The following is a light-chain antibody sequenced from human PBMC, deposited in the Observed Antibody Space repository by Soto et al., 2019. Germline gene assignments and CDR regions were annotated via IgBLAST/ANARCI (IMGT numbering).Light chain of an antibody. J-gene: IGKJ1*01. CDR1: QGIRPY. V-gene: IGKV1-27*01. Sequence: IQMTQSPSSLSASVGDRVTITCRASQGIRPYLAWYQQKPGKVPKLLIFSASTLQSGVPHRFSGSGSGTDFTLTISSLQPEDVASYYCQKYDSAPWTFGQGTKVEIK. CDR3: QKYDSAPWT. CDR2: SAS.